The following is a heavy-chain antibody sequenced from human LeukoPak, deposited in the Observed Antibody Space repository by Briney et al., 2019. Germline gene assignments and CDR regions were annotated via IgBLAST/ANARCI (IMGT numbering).Heavy chain of an antibody. CDR1: GGSISNYY. CDR3: AREDYCSGGICYPMKFDY. CDR2: VYYDGTT. V-gene: IGHV4-59*01. J-gene: IGHJ4*02. D-gene: IGHD2-15*01. Sequence: PSETLSLTCIVSGGSISNYYWSWIRQPPGKGLEWIGFVYYDGTTNYSPSLKSRVTISVDTSKNQFSLNVSSVTAADTAVYYCAREDYCSGGICYPMKFDYWGQGTLATVSS.